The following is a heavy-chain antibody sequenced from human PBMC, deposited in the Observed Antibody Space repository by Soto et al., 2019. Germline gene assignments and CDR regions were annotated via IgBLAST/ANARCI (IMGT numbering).Heavy chain of an antibody. J-gene: IGHJ4*02. CDR3: ARDSSGYATYDY. CDR1: GDSIDSGRYY. V-gene: IGHV4-30-4*02. Sequence: SETLSLTYTVSGDSIDSGRYYWSWVRQPPGKGLEWIGYIAYPRITYYNPSLKSRVAMSIGTSKNQFSLNLSSAVAADTAVYFCARDSSGYATYDYWGQGALVTVSS. CDR2: IAYPRIT. D-gene: IGHD3-22*01.